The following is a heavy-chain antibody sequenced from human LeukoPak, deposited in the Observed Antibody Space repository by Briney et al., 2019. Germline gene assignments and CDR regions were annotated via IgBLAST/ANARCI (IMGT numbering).Heavy chain of an antibody. D-gene: IGHD6-6*01. V-gene: IGHV1-69*05. CDR1: GGTFSSYA. J-gene: IGHJ6*03. CDR3: ARSYGIAARPLGYYMDA. CDR2: IIPIFGTA. Sequence: ASVKVSCKASGGTFSSYAISWVRQAPGQGLEWMGGIIPIFGTANYAQKFQGRVTITTDESTSTAYMELSSLRSEDTAVYYCARSYGIAARPLGYYMDAWGKGTTVTVSS.